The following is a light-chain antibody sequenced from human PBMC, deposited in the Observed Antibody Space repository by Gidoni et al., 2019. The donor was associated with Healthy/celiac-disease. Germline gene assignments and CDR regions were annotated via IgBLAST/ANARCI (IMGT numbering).Light chain of an antibody. Sequence: EIVLTQSPATLSLSPGERATPSCRASQSVSSYLAWYQQTPGQAPRLLIYDASNRATGIPARFSGSGSGTDFTLTISSLEPEDVAVYYCQQRSNWPPYTFGQGTKLEIK. CDR3: QQRSNWPPYT. CDR2: DAS. V-gene: IGKV3-11*01. J-gene: IGKJ2*01. CDR1: QSVSSY.